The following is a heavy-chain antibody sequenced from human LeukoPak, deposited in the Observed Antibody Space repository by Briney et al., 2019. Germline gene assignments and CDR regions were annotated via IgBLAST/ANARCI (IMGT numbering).Heavy chain of an antibody. D-gene: IGHD2-15*01. CDR2: ISGSGGST. Sequence: GGSLRLSCAASGFTFSSYAMSWVRQAPGKGLEWVSAISGSGGSTYYADSVKGRFTISRDNSKNTLYLQMNSLRAEDTAVYYCAKGVESFVVVVAASDYWGQGTLVTVSS. CDR3: AKGVESFVVVVAASDY. CDR1: GFTFSSYA. V-gene: IGHV3-23*01. J-gene: IGHJ4*02.